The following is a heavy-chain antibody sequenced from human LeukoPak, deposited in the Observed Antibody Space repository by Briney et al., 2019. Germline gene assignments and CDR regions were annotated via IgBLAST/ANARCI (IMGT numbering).Heavy chain of an antibody. V-gene: IGHV3-9*01. CDR2: ISWNSGSI. Sequence: GGSLRLSCAASGFTFDDYGMHWVRQAPGKGLEWVSGISWNSGSIGYADSVKGRFTISRDKSKNSLYLQMNSLRAEDTAVYYCAELGITMVGGVWGKGTTVTISS. D-gene: IGHD3-10*02. CDR1: GFTFDDYG. CDR3: AELGITMVGGV. J-gene: IGHJ6*04.